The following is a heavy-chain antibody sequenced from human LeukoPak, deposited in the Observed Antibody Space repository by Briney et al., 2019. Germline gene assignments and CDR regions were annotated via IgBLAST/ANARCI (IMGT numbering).Heavy chain of an antibody. D-gene: IGHD6-19*01. CDR3: ARAGIAVAGPTPYNWFDP. V-gene: IGHV1-3*01. J-gene: IGHJ5*02. CDR1: GYTFTRYA. Sequence: VSVKVSCKASGYTFTRYAMHWVRQAPGQTLEWMGGINAGNANKKYSQNFQGRVTITRDTSASTADMELRSLRSDDTAVYYCARAGIAVAGPTPYNWFDPWGQGTLVTVSS. CDR2: INAGNANK.